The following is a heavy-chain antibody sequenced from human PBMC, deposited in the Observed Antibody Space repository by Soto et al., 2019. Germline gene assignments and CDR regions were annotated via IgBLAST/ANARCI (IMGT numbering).Heavy chain of an antibody. J-gene: IGHJ6*02. CDR2: IYHSGST. CDR3: ASPMAFDFWSGYNYYYGMDV. V-gene: IGHV4-4*02. D-gene: IGHD3-3*01. CDR1: GGSISSSNW. Sequence: SSETLSLTCAVSGGSISSSNWWSWVRQPPGKGLEWIGEIYHSGSTNYNPSLKSRVTISVDKSKNQFSLKLSSVTAADTAVYYCASPMAFDFWSGYNYYYGMDVWGQGTTVTVSS.